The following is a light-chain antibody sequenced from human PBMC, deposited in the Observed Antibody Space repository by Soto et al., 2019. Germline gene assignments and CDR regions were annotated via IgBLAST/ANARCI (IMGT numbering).Light chain of an antibody. CDR3: QQYGSSPYT. CDR1: QSLYFSY. CDR2: GSI. Sequence: EIVLTQSPGTLSLSPGERATLSCRASQSLYFSYLAWYQQKSGQPPRLLIHGSISRAAGIPDRFSGSYSGRDFTIIITGVKPEDSAVYDCQQYGSSPYTFGRGTRLEI. V-gene: IGKV3-20*01. J-gene: IGKJ5*01.